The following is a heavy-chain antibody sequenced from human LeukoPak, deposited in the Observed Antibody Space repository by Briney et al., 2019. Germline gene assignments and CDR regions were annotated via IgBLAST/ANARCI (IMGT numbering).Heavy chain of an antibody. D-gene: IGHD2-2*01. CDR1: GFTFSDYY. CDR2: ISGSGGST. J-gene: IGHJ4*02. CDR3: AKEPPPRYCSSTSCQGY. V-gene: IGHV3-23*01. Sequence: SGGSLRLSCAASGFTFSDYYMSWVRQAPGKGLEWVSAISGSGGSTYYADSVKGRFTISRDNSKNTLYLQMNSLRAEDTAVYYCAKEPPPRYCSSTSCQGYWGQGTLVTVSS.